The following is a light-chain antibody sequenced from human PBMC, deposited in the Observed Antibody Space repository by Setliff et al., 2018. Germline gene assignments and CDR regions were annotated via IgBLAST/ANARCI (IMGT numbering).Light chain of an antibody. CDR1: SSDIGGYNY. CDR3: SSYAGSRNFYG. CDR2: EVN. Sequence: QSALTQPPSASGSPGQSVTISCTGTSSDIGGYNYVSWYQQHPGKAPKLMIYEVNKRPSGVPDRFSGSKSGNTASLTVSGLQAEDEADYYCSSYAGSRNFYGFGTGTKVTVL. J-gene: IGLJ1*01. V-gene: IGLV2-8*01.